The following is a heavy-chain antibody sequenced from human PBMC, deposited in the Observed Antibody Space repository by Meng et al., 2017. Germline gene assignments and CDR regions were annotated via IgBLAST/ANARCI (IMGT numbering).Heavy chain of an antibody. CDR2: ISKDGSNK. CDR1: GFTFSSYA. J-gene: IGHJ6*02. V-gene: IGHV3-30*01. Sequence: GESLKISCAASGFTFSSYAMHWVRQAPGKGLEWVAVISKDGSNKYYADSVKGRFTISRDNSKNTLYLKMNSLRAEDTAVYYCARDPIGSSWWGGYYYYGMDVWGQGTMVTVSS. D-gene: IGHD6-13*01. CDR3: ARDPIGSSWWGGYYYYGMDV.